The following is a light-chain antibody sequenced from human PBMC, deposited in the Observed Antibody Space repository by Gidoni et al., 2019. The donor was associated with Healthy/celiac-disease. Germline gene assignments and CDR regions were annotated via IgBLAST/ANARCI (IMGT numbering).Light chain of an antibody. CDR1: KIGIKS. J-gene: IGLJ1*01. CDR3: QVWDDNSDHYV. V-gene: IGLV3-21*02. Sequence: SYELTQPPSVSVAPGQTARITCGGNKIGIKSVHWYQQKPGQAPVFVVYDDTDRPAGIPERLSGAKSGNTATLTITRVEAGDEADYYCQVWDDNSDHYVFGSGTKVTVL. CDR2: DDT.